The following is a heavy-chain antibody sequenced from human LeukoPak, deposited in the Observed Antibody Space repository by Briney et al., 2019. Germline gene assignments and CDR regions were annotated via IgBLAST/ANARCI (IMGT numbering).Heavy chain of an antibody. CDR1: GGSISSNHYY. D-gene: IGHD3-16*01. Sequence: SETLSLTCSVSGGSISSNHYYWNWVRQPAGKGLEWIGRISSSGSTTYSPSLQSRVTMSVGTSNNHFSLRLTSVTAADTAVYYCARAAFTYNAFDIWGQGTMVTVSS. CDR3: ARAAFTYNAFDI. V-gene: IGHV4-61*02. CDR2: ISSSGST. J-gene: IGHJ3*02.